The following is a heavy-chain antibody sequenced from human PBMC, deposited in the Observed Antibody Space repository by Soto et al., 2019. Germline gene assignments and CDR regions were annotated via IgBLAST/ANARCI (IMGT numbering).Heavy chain of an antibody. Sequence: ASVKVSCKASGYTFTSYGISWVRQAPGQGLEWMGWISAYNGNTNYAQKLQGRVTMTTDTSTSTAYMELRSLRSDDTAVYYCARRQYDFWSGYRGAFDYWGQGTLVTVSS. CDR1: GYTFTSYG. J-gene: IGHJ4*02. V-gene: IGHV1-18*01. CDR2: ISAYNGNT. D-gene: IGHD3-3*01. CDR3: ARRQYDFWSGYRGAFDY.